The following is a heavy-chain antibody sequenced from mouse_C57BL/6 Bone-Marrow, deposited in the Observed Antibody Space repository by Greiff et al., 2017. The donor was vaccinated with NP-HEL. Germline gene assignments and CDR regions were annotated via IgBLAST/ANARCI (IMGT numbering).Heavy chain of an antibody. J-gene: IGHJ3*01. V-gene: IGHV7-1*01. Sequence: EVQVVESGGGLVQSGRSLRLSCATSGFTFSDFYMEWVRQAPGKGLEWIAASRNKANDYTTEYSASVKGRFIVSRDTSQSILYLQMNALRAEDTAIYYCARDAGLGRAWFAYWGQGTLVTVSA. CDR1: GFTFSDFY. CDR2: SRNKANDYTT. CDR3: ARDAGLGRAWFAY. D-gene: IGHD4-1*01.